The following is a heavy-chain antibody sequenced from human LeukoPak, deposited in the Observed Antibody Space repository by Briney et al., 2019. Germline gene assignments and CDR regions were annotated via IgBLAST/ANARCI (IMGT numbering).Heavy chain of an antibody. CDR3: ARRNCGGDCYYYYYGLDV. Sequence: GESLKISCKGSGYSFTNYWLGWVRQMPGKGLEWMGIINPGDSDTRYSPSFQGQVTISADKSISTAYLQWSSLKASDTAMYYCARRNCGGDCYYYYYGLDVWGQGTTVTVSS. D-gene: IGHD2-21*02. CDR2: INPGDSDT. V-gene: IGHV5-51*01. CDR1: GYSFTNYW. J-gene: IGHJ6*02.